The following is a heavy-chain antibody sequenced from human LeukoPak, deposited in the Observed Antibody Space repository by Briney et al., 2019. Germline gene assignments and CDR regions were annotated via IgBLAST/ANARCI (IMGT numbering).Heavy chain of an antibody. Sequence: GGSLRLSCAASGFTFSSYGMHWVRQAPGKGLEWVAFIRYDGSNKYYADSVKGRFTISRDNSKNTLYLQMNSLRAEDTAVYYCAKPLPTVTMPLPDYWGQGTLVTVSS. V-gene: IGHV3-30*02. CDR1: GFTFSSYG. J-gene: IGHJ4*02. CDR3: AKPLPTVTMPLPDY. CDR2: IRYDGSNK. D-gene: IGHD4-17*01.